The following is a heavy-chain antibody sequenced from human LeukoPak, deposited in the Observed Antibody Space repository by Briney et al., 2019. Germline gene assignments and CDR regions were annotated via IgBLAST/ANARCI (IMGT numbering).Heavy chain of an antibody. V-gene: IGHV3-74*01. J-gene: IGHJ4*02. CDR1: GCTFSSYW. Sequence: AESLTLSCAASGCTFSSYWMHWVRQAPGKGLVWVSRINSDGSSTSYADSVNGRFTISRDNAKNTLYLQMNRLRAEDTAVYYCARDRYYDSSGLHYWGQGTLVTVSS. D-gene: IGHD3-22*01. CDR2: INSDGSST. CDR3: ARDRYYDSSGLHY.